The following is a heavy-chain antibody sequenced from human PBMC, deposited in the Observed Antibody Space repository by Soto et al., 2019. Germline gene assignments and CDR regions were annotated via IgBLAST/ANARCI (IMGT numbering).Heavy chain of an antibody. D-gene: IGHD3-10*01. V-gene: IGHV3-15*01. Sequence: GGSLRLSCAASGFTFSNAWMSWVRQAPGKGLEWVGRIKSKTDGGTTDYAAPVKGRFTISRDDSKNMLYLQMNSLKTEDTAVYYCTTLPGTSPLNYYYMDVWGKGTTVTVSS. CDR1: GFTFSNAW. CDR2: IKSKTDGGTT. CDR3: TTLPGTSPLNYYYMDV. J-gene: IGHJ6*03.